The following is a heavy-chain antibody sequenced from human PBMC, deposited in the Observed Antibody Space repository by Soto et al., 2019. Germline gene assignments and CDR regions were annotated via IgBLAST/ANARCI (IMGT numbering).Heavy chain of an antibody. V-gene: IGHV3-23*01. Sequence: GGSLRLSCAASGFTFSSYAMSWVRQAPGKGLEWVSAISGSGGSTYYADSVKGRFTISRDNSKNQLYLQMNSLRAEDTAVYYCAKCRYYDFWSGYDVLFDYWGQGTLVTVSS. CDR1: GFTFSSYA. D-gene: IGHD3-3*01. CDR3: AKCRYYDFWSGYDVLFDY. J-gene: IGHJ4*02. CDR2: ISGSGGST.